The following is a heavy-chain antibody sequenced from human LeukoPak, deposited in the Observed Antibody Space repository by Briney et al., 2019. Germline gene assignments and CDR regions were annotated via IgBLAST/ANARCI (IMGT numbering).Heavy chain of an antibody. CDR3: ARDPKRRDGYNYY. CDR1: GFTFSSYW. CDR2: IKQDGSEK. V-gene: IGHV3-7*01. D-gene: IGHD5-24*01. Sequence: GGSLRLSXAASGFTFSSYWMSWVRQAPGKGLEWVANIKQDGSEKYYVDSVKGRFTISRDNAKNSLYLQMNSLRVEDTAVYYCARDPKRRDGYNYYWGQGTLVTVSS. J-gene: IGHJ4*02.